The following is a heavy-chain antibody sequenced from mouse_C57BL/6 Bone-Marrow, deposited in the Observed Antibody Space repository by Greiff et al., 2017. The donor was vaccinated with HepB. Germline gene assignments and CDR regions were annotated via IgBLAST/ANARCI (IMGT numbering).Heavy chain of an antibody. J-gene: IGHJ1*03. Sequence: EVKLVESGGGLVQPGGSLKLSCAASGFTFSDYGMAWVRQAPRKGPEWVAFISNLAYSIYYADTVTGRFTISRENAKNTLYLEMSSLRSEDTAMYYCARYYDYTYWDFDVWGTGTTVTVSS. CDR2: ISNLAYSI. CDR1: GFTFSDYG. D-gene: IGHD2-4*01. CDR3: ARYYDYTYWDFDV. V-gene: IGHV5-15*01.